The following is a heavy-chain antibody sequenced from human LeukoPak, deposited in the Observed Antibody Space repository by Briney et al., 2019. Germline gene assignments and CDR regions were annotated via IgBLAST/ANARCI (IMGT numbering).Heavy chain of an antibody. D-gene: IGHD5-18*01. CDR3: TRARIQLRSDAFDI. J-gene: IGHJ3*02. CDR2: IRSKAYGGTT. V-gene: IGHV3-49*04. CDR1: GFTFGDYA. Sequence: GRSLRLSCTASGFTFGDYAMSWVRQAPGKGLEWVGFIRSKAYGGTTEYAASVKGRFTISRDDSKSIAYLQMNSLKTEDTAVYYCTRARIQLRSDAFDIWGQGTMVTVSS.